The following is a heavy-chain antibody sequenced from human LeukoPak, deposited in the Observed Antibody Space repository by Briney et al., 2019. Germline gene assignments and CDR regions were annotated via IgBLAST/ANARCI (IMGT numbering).Heavy chain of an antibody. CDR2: ISATDSPR. CDR1: GFTFSDYY. Sequence: PGGSLRLSCAASGFTFSDYYMSWIRQAPGKGLEWISYISATDSPRFYADSVKGRFTISRDNAKNSLYLQMNSLRAEDTAVYYCARGPEQQLDQVGIWGQGTMVTVSS. CDR3: ARGPEQQLDQVGI. V-gene: IGHV3-11*04. J-gene: IGHJ3*02. D-gene: IGHD6-13*01.